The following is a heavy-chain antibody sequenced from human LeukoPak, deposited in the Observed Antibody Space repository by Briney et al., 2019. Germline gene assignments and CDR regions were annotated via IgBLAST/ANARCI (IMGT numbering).Heavy chain of an antibody. CDR3: ARPGIPAAIESWIDP. CDR2: IYYSGST. D-gene: IGHD6-13*01. J-gene: IGHJ5*02. Sequence: SETLSLTCTVSGGSISSSNYYWGWIRQPPGKGLEWIGSIYYSGSTYSNPSLKSRVTISVDTSKNQFSLKLSSVTAADTAVYYCARPGIPAAIESWIDPWGQGTLVTVSS. V-gene: IGHV4-39*01. CDR1: GGSISSSNYY.